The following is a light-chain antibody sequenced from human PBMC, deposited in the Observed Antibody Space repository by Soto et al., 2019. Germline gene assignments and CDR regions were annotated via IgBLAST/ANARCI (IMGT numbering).Light chain of an antibody. Sequence: VMTQAPATLSVSPGERVTLSFRASQTINNNVAWYQLKDGQVPRLLIYGASTRAADVPARFSGGGSGTEFTLTISRLEPEDFGIYYCQQYGSSPPITFGQGTRLEI. CDR3: QQYGSSPPIT. CDR2: GAS. CDR1: QTINNN. J-gene: IGKJ5*01. V-gene: IGKV3-15*01.